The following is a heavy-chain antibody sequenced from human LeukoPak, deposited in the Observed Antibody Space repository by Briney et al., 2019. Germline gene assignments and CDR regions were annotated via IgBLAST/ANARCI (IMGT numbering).Heavy chain of an antibody. J-gene: IGHJ4*02. D-gene: IGHD2-2*01. CDR3: ARGSRRKVVPAAMLDY. CDR1: GFTFSKNW. V-gene: IGHV4-4*02. Sequence: GSLRLSCAASGFTFSKNWMSWVRQPPGKGLEWIGEINHSGSTNYNPSLKSRVTISVDTSKNQFSLKLSSVTAADTAVYYCARGSRRKVVPAAMLDYWGQGTLVTVSS. CDR2: INHSGST.